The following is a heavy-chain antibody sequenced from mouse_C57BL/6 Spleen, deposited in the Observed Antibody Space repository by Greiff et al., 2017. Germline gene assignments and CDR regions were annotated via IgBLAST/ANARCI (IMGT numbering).Heavy chain of an antibody. Sequence: EVQRVESGGGLVKPGGSLTLSCAASGFTFSDYGMHWVRQAPEKGLEWVAYISSGSSTIYYAATVKGRFTISSDNAKNTLFLQMTSLRSEDKAMYYCARALSYYGSSLFAYWGQGTLVTVSA. CDR2: ISSGSSTI. V-gene: IGHV5-17*01. D-gene: IGHD1-1*01. CDR1: GFTFSDYG. J-gene: IGHJ3*01. CDR3: ARALSYYGSSLFAY.